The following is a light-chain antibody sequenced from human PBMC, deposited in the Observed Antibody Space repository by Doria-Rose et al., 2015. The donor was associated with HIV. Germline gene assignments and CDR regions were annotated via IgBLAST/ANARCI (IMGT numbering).Light chain of an antibody. CDR3: RQYGTTWT. Sequence: TQSPGTLSLSPGERATLSCRASQSFSSTYLAWYQQEPGQAPSLLIYDGSTRATGIPHRISDSRSGSDFTLTINRLEPEDSALYYCRQYGTTWTFGQGTKVEI. J-gene: IGKJ1*01. V-gene: IGKV3-20*01. CDR2: DGS. CDR1: QSFSSTY.